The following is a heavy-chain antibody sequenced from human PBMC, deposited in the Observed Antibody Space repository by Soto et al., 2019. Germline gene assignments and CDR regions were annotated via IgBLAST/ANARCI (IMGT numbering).Heavy chain of an antibody. CDR3: AKGYLVLLPAALFEY. Sequence: PGGSLRLSCAASGFTFDDYAMHWVRQAPGKGLEWVSGIGWNSGSIGYADSVKGRFTITRDNAKKYLYLQMKSLRPEDKDLYYCAKGYLVLLPAALFEYWGQGTPVTVSS. D-gene: IGHD2-2*01. CDR2: IGWNSGSI. J-gene: IGHJ4*02. V-gene: IGHV3-9*01. CDR1: GFTFDDYA.